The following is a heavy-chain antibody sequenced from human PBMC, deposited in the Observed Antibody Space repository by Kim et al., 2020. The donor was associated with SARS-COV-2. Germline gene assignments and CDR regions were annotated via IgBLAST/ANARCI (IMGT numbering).Heavy chain of an antibody. D-gene: IGHD1-26*01. J-gene: IGHJ5*02. Sequence: SVKVSCKASGGTFSSYAISWVRQAPGQGLEWMGGIIPIYGTANYAQKFQGRVTITADESTSTAYMELSSLRSEDTAVYYCARARWEVLLTAACDPWGQGALFSVSS. CDR1: GGTFSSYA. V-gene: IGHV1-69*13. CDR2: IIPIYGTA. CDR3: ARARWEVLLTAACDP.